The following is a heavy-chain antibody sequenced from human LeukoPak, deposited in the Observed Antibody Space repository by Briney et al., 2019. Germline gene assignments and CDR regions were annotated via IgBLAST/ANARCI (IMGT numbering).Heavy chain of an antibody. Sequence: SETLSLTCNVSGGSISNYYWSWIRQPAGKGLEWIGRIYTSGSTNYSPSLKSRVTMSVDTSKNQFTLNLSSVTAADTAVYYCARGSGYSYGYPLDYWGQGTLVTVSS. J-gene: IGHJ4*01. CDR3: ARGSGYSYGYPLDY. V-gene: IGHV4-4*07. CDR1: GGSISNYY. CDR2: IYTSGST. D-gene: IGHD5-18*01.